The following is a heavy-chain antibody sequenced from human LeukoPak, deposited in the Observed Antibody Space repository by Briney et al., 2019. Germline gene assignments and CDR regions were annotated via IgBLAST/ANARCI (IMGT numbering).Heavy chain of an antibody. CDR1: GGSFSGYY. V-gene: IGHV4-34*01. CDR2: INHSGST. J-gene: IGHJ4*02. D-gene: IGHD3-10*01. Sequence: SETLSLTCAVYGGSFSGYYWSWIRQPPGKGLEWIGEINHSGSTNYNPSLKTRVTISVDTPKNQFSLKLSSVTAADTAVYYCARSPCMSVRGVQSDYWGQGTLVTVSS. CDR3: ARSPCMSVRGVQSDY.